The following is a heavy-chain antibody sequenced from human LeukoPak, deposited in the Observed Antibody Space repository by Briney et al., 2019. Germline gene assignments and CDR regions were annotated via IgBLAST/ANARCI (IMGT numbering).Heavy chain of an antibody. CDR3: GRDLSGCSGGACYSSDF. CDR1: GYTFTNYG. D-gene: IGHD2-15*01. Sequence: ASVKVSCKASGYTFTNYGITWVRQAPGQGLEWMGWVSGDSSNTNLAQRFQARVTMTTDTSTNTAYMELRSLKSDDTAVYYCGRDLSGCSGGACYSSDFWGQGTQVTVSS. V-gene: IGHV1-18*01. J-gene: IGHJ4*02. CDR2: VSGDSSNT.